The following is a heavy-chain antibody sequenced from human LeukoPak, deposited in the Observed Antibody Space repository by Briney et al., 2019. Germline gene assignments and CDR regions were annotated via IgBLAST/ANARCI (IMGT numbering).Heavy chain of an antibody. CDR3: ARHSDVGVVEYGMDV. V-gene: IGHV4-39*01. CDR2: IYYSGST. CDR1: GGSISSYY. J-gene: IGHJ6*02. Sequence: SSETLSLTCTVSGGSISSYYWSWIRQPPGKGLEWLGSIYYSGSTYYNPSLKSRVTISVDTSKNQFSLMLSSVTAADTAVYYCARHSDVGVVEYGMDVWGQGTTVTVSS.